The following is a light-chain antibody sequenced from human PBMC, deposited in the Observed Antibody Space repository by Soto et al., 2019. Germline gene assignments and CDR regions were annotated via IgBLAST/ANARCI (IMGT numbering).Light chain of an antibody. Sequence: EIVLTQSPGTLSLSLGERATLSCRASQSVSSNYLAWYQQKPGQAPRLLIYGTSSRATGIPDRFSGSGSGTDFTLTISRLEPEDFAVYYCQQYGSSPRFGGGTKVEIK. V-gene: IGKV3-20*01. J-gene: IGKJ4*02. CDR1: QSVSSNY. CDR2: GTS. CDR3: QQYGSSPR.